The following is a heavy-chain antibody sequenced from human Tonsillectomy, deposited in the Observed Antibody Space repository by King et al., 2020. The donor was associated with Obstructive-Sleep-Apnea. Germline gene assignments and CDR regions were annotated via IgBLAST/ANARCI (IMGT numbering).Heavy chain of an antibody. V-gene: IGHV3-7*03. D-gene: IGHD6-19*01. CDR1: GFTFSSYW. Sequence: VQLVESGGGLVQPGGSLRLSCAASGFTFSSYWMNWVRQAPGKGLEWVANIKQDGSEKYYVDSVKGRFTISRDNAKNSLFLQMNSLRAEDTAVYYCARGGGVAGRRTDYWGQGTLVTVSS. CDR3: ARGGGVAGRRTDY. J-gene: IGHJ4*02. CDR2: IKQDGSEK.